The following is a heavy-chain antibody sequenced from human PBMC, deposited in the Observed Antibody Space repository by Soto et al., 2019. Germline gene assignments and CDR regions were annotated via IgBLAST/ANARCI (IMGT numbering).Heavy chain of an antibody. D-gene: IGHD3-3*01. V-gene: IGHV5-51*01. J-gene: IGHJ3*02. Sequence: PGESLKISCKGSGYSFTSYWIGWVRQMPGKGLEWMGIIYPGDSDTRYSPSFQGQVTISADKSISTAYLQWSSLKASDTAMYYCARPHSAYDDAFDIWGQGTMVTVSS. CDR3: ARPHSAYDDAFDI. CDR1: GYSFTSYW. CDR2: IYPGDSDT.